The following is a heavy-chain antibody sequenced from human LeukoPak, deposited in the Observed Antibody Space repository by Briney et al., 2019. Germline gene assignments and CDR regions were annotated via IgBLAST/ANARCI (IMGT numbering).Heavy chain of an antibody. CDR1: GYTFTGYY. V-gene: IGHV1-2*06. CDR3: ARANYYGSGSYYRGIDY. Sequence: ASVKVSCKASGYTFTGYYMHWVRQAPGQGLEWMGRINPNSGGTNYAQKFQGGVTMTRDTSISTAYMELSRLRSDDTAVYYCARANYYGSGSYYRGIDYWGQGTLVTVSS. CDR2: INPNSGGT. D-gene: IGHD3-10*01. J-gene: IGHJ4*02.